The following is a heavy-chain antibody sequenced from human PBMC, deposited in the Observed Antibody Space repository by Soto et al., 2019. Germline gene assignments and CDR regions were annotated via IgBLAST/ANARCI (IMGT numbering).Heavy chain of an antibody. J-gene: IGHJ5*02. CDR2: IYYSGST. D-gene: IGHD2-2*01. Sequence: KPSKTLSLTCTVSGGSISSGDYYWSWIRQPPGKGLEWIGYIYYSGSTYYNPSLKSRVTISVDTSKNQFSLKLSSVTAADTAVYYCARDGAVVPAARRYVRRSGNWFDPWGQGTLVTGSS. CDR1: GGSISSGDYY. CDR3: ARDGAVVPAARRYVRRSGNWFDP. V-gene: IGHV4-30-4*01.